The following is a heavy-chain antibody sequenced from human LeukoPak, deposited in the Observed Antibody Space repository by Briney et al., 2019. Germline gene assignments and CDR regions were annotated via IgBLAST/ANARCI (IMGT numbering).Heavy chain of an antibody. CDR2: IYPGDSET. J-gene: IGHJ3*01. CDR1: GYTFSDYW. V-gene: IGHV5-51*01. CDR3: ARQRGYRMTKDGFDV. D-gene: IGHD2-2*03. Sequence: GESLKISCKASGYTFSDYWIGWVRHMPGKGLEWMTIIYPGDSETRYSPSLQGQVTISADKSINTAYLQWSSLKASDSGMYYCARQRGYRMTKDGFDVWGQGTMVTVSS.